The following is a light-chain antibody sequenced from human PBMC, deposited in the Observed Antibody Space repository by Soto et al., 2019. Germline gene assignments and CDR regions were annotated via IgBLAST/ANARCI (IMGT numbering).Light chain of an antibody. J-gene: IGKJ5*01. CDR3: QQYHNWPPIT. CDR1: QTIGNK. Sequence: EIVLTQSPATLSLSPGERATLSCRATQTIGNKLAWYLQRPGQAPRLLMYGASTRATGVPARFSGWGSGTEFTLTISSLQSEDFAVYYCQQYHNWPPITFGQGTRLEI. V-gene: IGKV3-15*01. CDR2: GAS.